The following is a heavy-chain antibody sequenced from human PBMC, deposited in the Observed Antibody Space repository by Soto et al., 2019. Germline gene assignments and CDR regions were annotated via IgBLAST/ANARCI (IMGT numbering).Heavy chain of an antibody. CDR3: ATANTPYAFDM. CDR1: GLTFSIYW. Sequence: VQLVESGGGLVQPGASLRLSCAASGLTFSIYWMNWVRQAPGEGLEWVSNINHAGNVQQYGDSVKERFTISRDNAKNSQILQMSGLRVEETAVYYFATANTPYAFDMWVHGTMVTISS. J-gene: IGHJ3*02. CDR2: INHAGNVQ. V-gene: IGHV3-7*01.